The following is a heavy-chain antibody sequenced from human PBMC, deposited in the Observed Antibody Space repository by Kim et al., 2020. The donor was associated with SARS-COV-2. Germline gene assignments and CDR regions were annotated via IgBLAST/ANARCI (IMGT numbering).Heavy chain of an antibody. CDR3: TTEVDTAMVNSYYYYGMDV. J-gene: IGHJ6*02. D-gene: IGHD5-18*01. CDR2: IKSKTDGGTT. CDR1: GFTFSNAW. Sequence: GGSLRLSCAASGFTFSNAWMSWVRQAPGKGLEWVGRIKSKTDGGTTDYAAPVKGRFTISRDDSKNTLYLQMNSLKTEDTAVYYCTTEVDTAMVNSYYYYGMDVWGQGTTVTVSS. V-gene: IGHV3-15*01.